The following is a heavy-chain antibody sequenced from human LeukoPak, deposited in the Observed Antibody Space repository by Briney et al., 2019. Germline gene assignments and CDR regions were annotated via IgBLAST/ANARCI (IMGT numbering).Heavy chain of an antibody. CDR2: INHSGST. D-gene: IGHD4-23*01. J-gene: IGHJ3*02. CDR3: AGVPPLDGGNPYDAFDI. V-gene: IGHV4-34*01. CDR1: GGSFSGYY. Sequence: SETLSLTCAVYGGSFSGYYWSWIRQPPGKGLEWIGEINHSGSTNYNPSLKSRVTISVDTSKNQFSLKLSSVTAADTAVYYCAGVPPLDGGNPYDAFDIWGQGTMVTVSS.